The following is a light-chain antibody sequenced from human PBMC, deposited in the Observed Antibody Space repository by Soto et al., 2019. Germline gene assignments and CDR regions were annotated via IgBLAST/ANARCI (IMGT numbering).Light chain of an antibody. Sequence: QSVLAQPASVSGSPGQSITISYTGTSSDVGGYNYVSWYQQHPGKAPKVMIYDVDKRPSGVPDRFSGSKSGNTASLTISDLQNEDEADYYCCSNAGRPDVFGTGTKVTVL. CDR2: DVD. CDR1: SSDVGGYNY. CDR3: CSNAGRPDV. V-gene: IGLV2-11*01. J-gene: IGLJ1*01.